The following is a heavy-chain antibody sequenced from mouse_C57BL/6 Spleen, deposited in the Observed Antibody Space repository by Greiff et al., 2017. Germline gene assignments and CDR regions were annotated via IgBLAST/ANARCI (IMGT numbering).Heavy chain of an antibody. CDR3: SRGDSSGVAFSD. J-gene: IGHJ3*01. D-gene: IGHD3-2*02. CDR1: GYAFTNYL. V-gene: IGHV1-54*01. CDR2: INPGSGGT. Sequence: QVQLQQSGAELVRPGTSVKVSCKASGYAFTNYLIEWVKQRPGQGLEWIGVINPGSGGTNYNEKFKGKATLTADKSSSTAYMQLSSLTSEDSAVYFCSRGDSSGVAFSDWGKRTLVTVSA.